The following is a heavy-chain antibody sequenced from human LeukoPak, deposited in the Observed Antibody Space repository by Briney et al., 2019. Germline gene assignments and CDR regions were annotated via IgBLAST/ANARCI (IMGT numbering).Heavy chain of an antibody. CDR2: TYYTSKWNT. Sequence: SQTLSLTSAIPRDSVTTSGAAWNWVRQSPSRGLEWLGRTYYTSKWNTDYAVSVKSRIVVNPDTSKNQFSLQLNSVTSEDTAVCYCARRRAPAFYVWGQGTVVTVSS. CDR1: RDSVTTSGAA. J-gene: IGHJ3*01. CDR3: ARRRAPAFYV. V-gene: IGHV6-1*01.